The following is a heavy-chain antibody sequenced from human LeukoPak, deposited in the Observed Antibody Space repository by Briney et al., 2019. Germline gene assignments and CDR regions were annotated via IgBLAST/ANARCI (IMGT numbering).Heavy chain of an antibody. J-gene: IGHJ6*03. CDR2: INTDTGKP. CDR3: ARGIGIGVVLMVHGNMDV. Sequence: ASVKVSCKASGYTFTGYYMHWVRQAPGQGLEWMGWINTDTGKPTYAQGFTGRFVLSLDTSVTTAYLQISSLKAEDTAVYYCARGIGIGVVLMVHGNMDVWGKGTTVTVSS. D-gene: IGHD2-8*01. CDR1: GYTFTGYY. V-gene: IGHV7-4-1*02.